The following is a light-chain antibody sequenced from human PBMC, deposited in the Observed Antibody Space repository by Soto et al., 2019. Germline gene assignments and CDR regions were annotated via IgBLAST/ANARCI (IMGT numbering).Light chain of an antibody. CDR3: QQYGGSPRT. J-gene: IGKJ1*01. V-gene: IGKV3-20*01. CDR2: GAS. CDR1: QSLSSSF. Sequence: EIVLTQSPGTLSLSPGERATLSCRASQSLSSSFLAWYQQNPGQAPRLLIYGASNRATGIPDRFSGSGSGTEFTLTSSRLEPEDFAVYYCQQYGGSPRTFCQGTKVEIK.